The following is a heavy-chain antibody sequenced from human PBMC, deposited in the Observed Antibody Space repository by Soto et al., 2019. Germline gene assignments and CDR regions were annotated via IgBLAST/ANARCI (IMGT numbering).Heavy chain of an antibody. D-gene: IGHD4-17*01. V-gene: IGHV4-34*01. CDR2: INHSGST. CDR3: ARGRSTVTTRSNWFDP. CDR1: GGSFSGYY. J-gene: IGHJ5*02. Sequence: SETLSLTCAVYGGSFSGYYWSWIRQPPGKGLEWIGEINHSGSTNYNPSLKSRVTISVDTSKNQFSLKLSSVTAADTAVYYCARGRSTVTTRSNWFDPWGQGTLVTVSS.